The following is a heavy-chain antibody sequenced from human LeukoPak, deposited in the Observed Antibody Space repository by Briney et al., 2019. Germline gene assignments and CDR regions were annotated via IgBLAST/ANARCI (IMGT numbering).Heavy chain of an antibody. J-gene: IGHJ6*03. D-gene: IGHD2-15*01. CDR3: ARVAPAVGYCSGGSCWDYYYYYYMDV. V-gene: IGHV3-23*01. Sequence: PGGSLRLSCAASGFTFSRYSMNWVRQAPGKGLEWVSAISGSGVSTYYADSMKGRFTISRDNSKNTLYLQMNSLRAEDTAVYYCARVAPAVGYCSGGSCWDYYYYYYMDVWGKGTTVTISS. CDR2: ISGSGVST. CDR1: GFTFSRYS.